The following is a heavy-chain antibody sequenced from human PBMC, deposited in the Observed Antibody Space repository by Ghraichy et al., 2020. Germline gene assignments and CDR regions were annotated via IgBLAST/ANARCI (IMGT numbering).Heavy chain of an antibody. CDR1: GFTFSNAW. CDR2: IKSKTDGGTT. CDR3: TTTRACSGGSCYLYYYYGMDV. D-gene: IGHD2-15*01. V-gene: IGHV3-15*01. J-gene: IGHJ6*02. Sequence: LSLTCAAFGFTFSNAWMSWVRQAPGKGLEWVGRIKSKTDGGTTDYAAPVKGRFTISRDDSKNTLYLQMNSLKTEDTAVYYCTTTRACSGGSCYLYYYYGMDVWGQGTTVTVSS.